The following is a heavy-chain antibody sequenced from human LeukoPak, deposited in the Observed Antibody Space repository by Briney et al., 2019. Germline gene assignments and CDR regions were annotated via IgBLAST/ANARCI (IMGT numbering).Heavy chain of an antibody. CDR3: VEGTNGSRIILLYNWFDP. D-gene: IGHD1-26*01. CDR1: GFSFTDYA. V-gene: IGHV3-64D*06. J-gene: IGHJ5*02. CDR2: ISANGGST. Sequence: GGSLRLSCSASGFSFTDYAMHWVRQAPGKGLEYVSGISANGGSTHYADSVKGRFTISRDKSKNTLYLQMSSLTSEDTAVYYCVEGTNGSRIILLYNWFDPWGQGTLVTVSS.